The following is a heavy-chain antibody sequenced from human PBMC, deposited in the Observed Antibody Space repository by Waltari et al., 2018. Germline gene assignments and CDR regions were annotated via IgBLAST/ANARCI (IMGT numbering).Heavy chain of an antibody. CDR3: ARGSYSQGDIDY. D-gene: IGHD1-26*01. Sequence: EVQLVESGGGLVKPGGSLRLSCAASGFTFSSYNMNWVRQAPGKGLEWVSSISSSSSYIYYADSVKGRFTISRDNAKNSLYLQMNSLRAEDTAVYYCARGSYSQGDIDYWGQGTLVTVSS. V-gene: IGHV3-21*01. CDR1: GFTFSSYN. CDR2: ISSSSSYI. J-gene: IGHJ4*02.